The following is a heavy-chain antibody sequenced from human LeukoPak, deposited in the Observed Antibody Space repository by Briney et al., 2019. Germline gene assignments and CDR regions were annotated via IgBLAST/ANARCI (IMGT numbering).Heavy chain of an antibody. D-gene: IGHD3-22*01. CDR2: ISGSGDII. Sequence: PGGYLRLSCVASGFTFSDYYMCWIRQAPGKGLEWVSYISGSGDIIYYADSVMGRFTVSRDNAKNSLYLQMISLTAEDTAVYYCARDRSGGAYYYDSSDYSLWGQGTLVTVSS. V-gene: IGHV3-11*01. CDR1: GFTFSDYY. J-gene: IGHJ4*02. CDR3: ARDRSGGAYYYDSSDYSL.